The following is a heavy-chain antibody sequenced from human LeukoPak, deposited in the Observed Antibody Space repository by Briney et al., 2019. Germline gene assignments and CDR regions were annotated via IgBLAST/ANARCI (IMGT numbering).Heavy chain of an antibody. V-gene: IGHV4-34*08. Sequence: GSLRLSCAASGFTFTTYWMSWVRQAPGKGLEWIGEINHSGSTNYNPSLKSRVTISVDTSKNQFSLKLSSVTAADTAVYYCAAGGGSYYAEFDYWGQGTLVTVSS. J-gene: IGHJ4*02. CDR3: AAGGGSYYAEFDY. CDR1: GFTFTTYW. CDR2: INHSGST. D-gene: IGHD1-26*01.